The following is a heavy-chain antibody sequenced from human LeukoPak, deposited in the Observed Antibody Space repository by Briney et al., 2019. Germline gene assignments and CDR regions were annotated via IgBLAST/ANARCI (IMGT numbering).Heavy chain of an antibody. D-gene: IGHD3-3*01. V-gene: IGHV4-34*01. J-gene: IGHJ4*02. Sequence: PSETLSLTCAVYGGSFSGYYWSWIRQPPGKGLEWIGEINHSGSTNYNPSLKSRVTISLDTSKNQFSLKLSSVTAADTAVYYCAREGYDFWSGYLRIGVFDYWGQGTLVTVSS. CDR1: GGSFSGYY. CDR2: INHSGST. CDR3: AREGYDFWSGYLRIGVFDY.